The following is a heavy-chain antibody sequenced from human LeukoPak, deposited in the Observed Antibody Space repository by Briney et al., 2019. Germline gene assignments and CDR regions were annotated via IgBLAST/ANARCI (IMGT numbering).Heavy chain of an antibody. CDR2: INPNSGAT. Sequence: ASAKVFCKASGYTFTGYYIHWVRQAPGQGLEWMGWINPNSGATNNAQKFQGRVTVSRDTSISTAYMEVSKLRSDDTAVYYCARSGISTIPNFDYWGQGTLVTVSS. D-gene: IGHD3-3*01. J-gene: IGHJ4*02. V-gene: IGHV1-2*02. CDR1: GYTFTGYY. CDR3: ARSGISTIPNFDY.